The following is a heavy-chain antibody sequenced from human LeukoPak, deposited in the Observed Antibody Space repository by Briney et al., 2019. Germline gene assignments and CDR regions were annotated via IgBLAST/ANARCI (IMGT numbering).Heavy chain of an antibody. J-gene: IGHJ4*02. CDR1: GGSISSGDYY. Sequence: SETLSLTCTVSGGSISSGDYYWSWIRQPPGKGLEWIVYIYYSGSTYYNPSLKSRVTISVDTSKNKFSLKLSSVTAADTAVYYCARVEYSYGYPAKNWGQGTLVTVSS. V-gene: IGHV4-30-4*01. D-gene: IGHD5-18*01. CDR2: IYYSGST. CDR3: ARVEYSYGYPAKN.